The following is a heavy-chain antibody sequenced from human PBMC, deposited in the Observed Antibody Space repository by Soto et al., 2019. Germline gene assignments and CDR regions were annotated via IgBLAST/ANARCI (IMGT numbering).Heavy chain of an antibody. Sequence: QEQLVQSGAEVKKPGASMKVSCKASGYTFTGYQMHWVRQAPGQGLEWMGWINPNSGGTNYAQKVQGRVTMTRDTSISTAYMELSGLRSDDAAVYYCAREWGGSSGYYSFDYWGQGTLVTVSS. D-gene: IGHD3-22*01. V-gene: IGHV1-2*02. J-gene: IGHJ4*02. CDR1: GYTFTGYQ. CDR2: INPNSGGT. CDR3: AREWGGSSGYYSFDY.